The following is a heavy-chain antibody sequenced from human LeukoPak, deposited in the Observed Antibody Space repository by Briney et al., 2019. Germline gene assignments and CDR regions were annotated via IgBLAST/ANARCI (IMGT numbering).Heavy chain of an antibody. V-gene: IGHV1-2*02. D-gene: IGHD5-12*01. J-gene: IGHJ3*02. CDR3: ARGGELKWLRSKGNAFDI. CDR1: GYTLTGYY. CDR2: INPNSGGT. Sequence: GAPVKASSKPSGYTLTGYYMHWVRQAPGQGLAWIGWINPNSGGTNYAQKFQGRVTMTRDTSISTAYMELSRLRSDDTAVYYCARGGELKWLRSKGNAFDIWGQGTMVTVSS.